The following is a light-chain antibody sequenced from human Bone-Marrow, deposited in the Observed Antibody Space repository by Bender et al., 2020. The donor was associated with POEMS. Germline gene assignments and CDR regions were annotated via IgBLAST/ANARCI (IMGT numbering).Light chain of an antibody. CDR3: SSYSRSSTLVL. V-gene: IGLV2-11*01. CDR2: DVN. Sequence: QSALTQPRSVSGSPGQSVTISCTGTSSDVGAYNYVSWYQQHPGKAPKLMIYDVNKRPSGVPDRFSGSKSGNTASLSISGLQAEDEADYFCSSYSRSSTLVLFGGGTKLTVL. CDR1: SSDVGAYNY. J-gene: IGLJ2*01.